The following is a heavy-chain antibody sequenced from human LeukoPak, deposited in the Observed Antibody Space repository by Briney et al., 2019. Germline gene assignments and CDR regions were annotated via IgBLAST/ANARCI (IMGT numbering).Heavy chain of an antibody. CDR2: ISAYNGNT. V-gene: IGHV1-18*01. J-gene: IGHJ3*02. CDR1: GYTFTSYG. CDR3: ARARRSSWYGDAFDI. D-gene: IGHD6-13*01. Sequence: ASVKVSCKASGYTFTSYGISWVRQAPGQGLEWMGWISAYNGNTNYAQKFQGRVTMTGDTSISTAYMELSRLRSDDTAVYYCARARRSSWYGDAFDIWGQGTMVTVSS.